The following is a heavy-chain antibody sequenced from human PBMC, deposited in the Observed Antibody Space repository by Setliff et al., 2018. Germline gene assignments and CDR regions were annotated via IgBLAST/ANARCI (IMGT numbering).Heavy chain of an antibody. Sequence: GASVKVSCKASGFTSTNYMTWVRQAPGKGLEWVSITYRDGSTYYAESVKGRFTLSRDSTKNTLSLQMNSLRVEDTAFYYCGTNSDSMHYIDFWGQGTLVTVSS. CDR1: GFTSTNY. D-gene: IGHD2-8*01. CDR3: GTNSDSMHYIDF. J-gene: IGHJ4*02. CDR2: TYRDGST. V-gene: IGHV3-66*01.